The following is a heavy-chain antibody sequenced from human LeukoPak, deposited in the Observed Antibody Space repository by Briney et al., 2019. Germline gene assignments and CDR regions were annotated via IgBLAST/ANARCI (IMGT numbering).Heavy chain of an antibody. CDR2: IIPIFGTS. J-gene: IGHJ6*03. Sequence: SVKVSCKASGGTFSSYAISWVRQAPGQGLEWMGGIIPIFGTSNYAHKFQGRVTITADESTSTAYMELSSLRSEDTAVYYCARVPRDPYYYYYYMDVWGKGTTVTISS. CDR1: GGTFSSYA. V-gene: IGHV1-69*13. CDR3: ARVPRDPYYYYYYMDV.